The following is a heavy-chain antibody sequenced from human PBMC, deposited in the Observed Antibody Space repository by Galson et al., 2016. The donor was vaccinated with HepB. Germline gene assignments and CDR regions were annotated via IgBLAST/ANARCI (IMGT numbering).Heavy chain of an antibody. CDR2: ISYDGSTE. J-gene: IGHJ4*02. Sequence: SLRLSCAASGFAFRSFAMHWVRQAPDKGLEWVAVISYDGSTEFYSDFAKGRFSISRDNSKNTLHLQMSSLRPDDTATYYCAKRAKYSGDDFDVWGQGTLVSVSS. D-gene: IGHD5-12*01. V-gene: IGHV3-30*18. CDR1: GFAFRSFA. CDR3: AKRAKYSGDDFDV.